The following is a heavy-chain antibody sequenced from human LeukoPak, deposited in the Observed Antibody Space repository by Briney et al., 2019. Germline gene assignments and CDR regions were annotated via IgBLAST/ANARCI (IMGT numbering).Heavy chain of an antibody. J-gene: IGHJ4*02. D-gene: IGHD3-22*01. V-gene: IGHV4-31*03. Sequence: PSQTLSLTCTVSGGSISSGGYYWSWIRQHPGKGLEWIGYIYYSGSTYYNPSLKSRVTISVDTSKNQFSLKLSSVTAADTAVYYCARTPYYYDSSGYSYYFDYWGQGTLVTVSS. CDR1: GGSISSGGYY. CDR3: ARTPYYYDSSGYSYYFDY. CDR2: IYYSGST.